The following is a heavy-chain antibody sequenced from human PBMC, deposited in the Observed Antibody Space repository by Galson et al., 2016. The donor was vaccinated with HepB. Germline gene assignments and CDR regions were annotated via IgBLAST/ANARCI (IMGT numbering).Heavy chain of an antibody. Sequence: TLSLTCTVSGGSISSGSSYWGWIRQPPGKALEWLALIYWHGDKRYRPSLRNRLTISEDTSKNQVVLTMTNMDPVDTATYYCVHRDFAIAGDLEFWGQGALVSVSS. D-gene: IGHD1-20*01. CDR2: IYWHGDK. V-gene: IGHV2-5*01. CDR3: VHRDFAIAGDLEF. J-gene: IGHJ4*02. CDR1: GGSISSGSSY.